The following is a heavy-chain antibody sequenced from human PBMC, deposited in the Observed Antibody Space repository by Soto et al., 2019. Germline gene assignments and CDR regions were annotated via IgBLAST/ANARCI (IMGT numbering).Heavy chain of an antibody. CDR3: ARKETLRYCSGGSCYSSMDV. D-gene: IGHD2-15*01. J-gene: IGHJ6*04. V-gene: IGHV3-21*01. CDR1: GFTFSSYS. Sequence: GGSLRLSCAASGFTFSSYSMNWVRQAPGKGLEWVSSISSSSSYIYYADSVKGRFTISRDNAKNSLYLQMNSLRAEDTAVDYCARKETLRYCSGGSCYSSMDVWGKGTTVTVSS. CDR2: ISSSSSYI.